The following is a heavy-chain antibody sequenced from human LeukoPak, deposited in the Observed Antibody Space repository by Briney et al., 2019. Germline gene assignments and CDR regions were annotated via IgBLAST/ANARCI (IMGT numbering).Heavy chain of an antibody. CDR1: GGSISSSSYC. J-gene: IGHJ5*02. D-gene: IGHD2-15*01. CDR3: ARQHIVVVVAATTRGWFDP. V-gene: IGHV4-39*01. Sequence: SGTLSLTCTVSGGSISSSSYCWGWIRQPPGKGLEWIGSIYYSGSTYYNPSLKSRVTISVATSKNQFSLKLSSVTAADTAVYYCARQHIVVVVAATTRGWFDPWGQGTLVTVSS. CDR2: IYYSGST.